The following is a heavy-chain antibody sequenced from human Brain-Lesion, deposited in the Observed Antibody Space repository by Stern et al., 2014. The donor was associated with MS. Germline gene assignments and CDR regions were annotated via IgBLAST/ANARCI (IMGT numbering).Heavy chain of an antibody. J-gene: IGHJ4*02. Sequence: EDQLVESGAEVIKPGESLKISCKGSGYRFTSNWIGWGRQLPGKGLEWMGIIWPGDPDTRYRPSFQGQVTISADKSISTAYLQWSSLQASDPAMYYCARRGDSSSSGFDYWGQGTLVIVSS. D-gene: IGHD6-6*01. CDR3: ARRGDSSSSGFDY. CDR1: GYRFTSNW. V-gene: IGHV5-51*01. CDR2: IWPGDPDT.